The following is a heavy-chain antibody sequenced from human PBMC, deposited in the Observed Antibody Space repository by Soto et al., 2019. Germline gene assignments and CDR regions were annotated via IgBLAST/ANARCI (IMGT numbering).Heavy chain of an antibody. J-gene: IGHJ6*02. Sequence: GASVKVSCXASGNTVPNYAIHWVRQAPGQGLEWMGGIIPIFGTANYAQKFQGRVTITADESTSTAYMELSSLRSEDTAVYYCASPHDFWSGYSQSTDHYYYYYGMDVWGQGTTVTVSS. CDR2: IIPIFGTA. D-gene: IGHD3-3*01. CDR3: ASPHDFWSGYSQSTDHYYYYYGMDV. V-gene: IGHV1-69*13. CDR1: GNTVPNYA.